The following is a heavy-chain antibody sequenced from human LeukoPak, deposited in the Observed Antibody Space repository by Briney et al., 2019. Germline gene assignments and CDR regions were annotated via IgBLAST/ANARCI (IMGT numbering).Heavy chain of an antibody. CDR3: ARDSGTGVPSAGIVLGWFDP. D-gene: IGHD5/OR15-5a*01. CDR2: IYYNGKT. CDR1: GGSISGHQ. V-gene: IGHV4-59*04. Sequence: SETLSLTCTVSGGSISGHQWSWIRQPPGKGLEWIGSIYYNGKTYYNPSLKSRLTISVDMSKSRFSLELTSVTAANTAFYYCARDSGTGVPSAGIVLGWFDPWGQGTLVTVSS. J-gene: IGHJ5*02.